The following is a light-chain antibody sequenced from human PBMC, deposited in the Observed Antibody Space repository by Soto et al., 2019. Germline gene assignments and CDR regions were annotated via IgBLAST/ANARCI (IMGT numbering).Light chain of an antibody. CDR2: GAS. J-gene: IGKJ2*01. CDR1: QSVSSSY. CDR3: QQYGSSPYT. V-gene: IGKV3-20*01. Sequence: EIVLTQSPGTLSLSPGERATLSCRASQSVSSSYLAWYQQKPGQAPRLLIYGASSSATGIPDRFSGSGSGTDFTLTISRPEPEDFAVYYCQQYGSSPYTFGQGTKLEIK.